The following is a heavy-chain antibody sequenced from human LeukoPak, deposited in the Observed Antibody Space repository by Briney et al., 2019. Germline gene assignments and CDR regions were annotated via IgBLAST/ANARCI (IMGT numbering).Heavy chain of an antibody. V-gene: IGHV3-23*01. CDR1: GFTFSRSV. D-gene: IGHD1-1*01. CDR2: ITESGGAT. Sequence: PGGSLRLSCVASGFTFSRSVMSWVRQAPGKGLEWVSAITESGGATYYADSVRGQFIISRDNSKNTLYLQMNSLRAEDTAVYYCAKLDWNGGGENYWGQGTPVTVSS. CDR3: AKLDWNGGGENY. J-gene: IGHJ4*02.